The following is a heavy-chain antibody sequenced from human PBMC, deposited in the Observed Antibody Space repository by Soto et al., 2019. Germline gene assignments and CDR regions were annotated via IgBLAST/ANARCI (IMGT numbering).Heavy chain of an antibody. CDR3: ARHQEVREVVVRYHYSGMDV. CDR1: GGSISSYY. D-gene: IGHD3-10*01. CDR2: IYYTASTT. V-gene: IGHV4-59*08. Sequence: QVQLQESGPGLVKPSETLSLICTVSGGSISSYYWSWIRQPPGKGLEWIGYIYYTASTTSYNPSLKSRVTISVDKSKNQFSLKLSSVNDSGTAVDYCARHQEVREVVVRYHYSGMDVWGQGTTVPVSS. J-gene: IGHJ6*02.